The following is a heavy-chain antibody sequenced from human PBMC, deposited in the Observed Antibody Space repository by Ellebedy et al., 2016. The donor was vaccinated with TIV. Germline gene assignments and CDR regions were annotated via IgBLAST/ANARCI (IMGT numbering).Heavy chain of an antibody. D-gene: IGHD3-10*01. CDR2: IYYSGSA. CDR1: GGSIIKSSYY. V-gene: IGHV4-39*01. CDR3: ASEPPYFYGSSNYLKDF. J-gene: IGHJ4*02. Sequence: MPSETLSLTCSVSGGSIIKSSYYWGWIRQSPGKGLEWIASIYYSGSAYYQPSLKSRLTISVDTSKNQFSLNLTSVTAADTAVYYCASEPPYFYGSSNYLKDFWGQGTLVTVSP.